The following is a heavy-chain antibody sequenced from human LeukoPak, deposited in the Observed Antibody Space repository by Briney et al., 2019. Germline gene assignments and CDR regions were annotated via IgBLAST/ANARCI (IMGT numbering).Heavy chain of an antibody. D-gene: IGHD2-8*02. V-gene: IGHV3-23*01. CDR1: GFTFSSYA. CDR2: IHSSGGST. CDR3: AKDAGGGRGWAFDY. J-gene: IGHJ4*02. Sequence: GGSLRLSCAASGFTFSSYAMHWVRQVPGEGLEWVSGIHSSGGSTFYADSVKGRFTISRDNVNNMLYLQMSSLRAEDTAVYYCAKDAGGGRGWAFDYWGQGTLVTVSS.